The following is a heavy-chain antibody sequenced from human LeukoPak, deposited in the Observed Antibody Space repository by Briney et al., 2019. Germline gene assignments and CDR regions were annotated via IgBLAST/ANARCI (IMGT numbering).Heavy chain of an antibody. CDR3: AGDRHCSSTSCYYGMDV. V-gene: IGHV3-21*01. D-gene: IGHD2-2*01. CDR1: GFTFSGYA. J-gene: IGHJ6*02. Sequence: GGSLRLSCAASGFTFSGYAMNWVRQAPGKGLEWVSSISSSSSYIYYADSVKGRFTISRDNAKNSLYLQMNSLRAEDTAVYYCAGDRHCSSTSCYYGMDVWGQGTTVTVSS. CDR2: ISSSSSYI.